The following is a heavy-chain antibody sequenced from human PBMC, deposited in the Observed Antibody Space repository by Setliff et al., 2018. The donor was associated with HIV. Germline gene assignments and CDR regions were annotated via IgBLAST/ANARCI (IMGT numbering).Heavy chain of an antibody. V-gene: IGHV4-61*02. Sequence: SETLSLTCTVSGGSISSGTYYWSWIRQPAGKGLEWIGRIHTSGSTNYNPSLKSRVSISVDASKNQFSLKLSSVTAADTAVYYCARDIWAYGLMGSWGQGTLVTVSS. CDR1: GGSISSGTYY. CDR3: ARDIWAYGLMGS. CDR2: IHTSGST. J-gene: IGHJ5*02. D-gene: IGHD4-17*01.